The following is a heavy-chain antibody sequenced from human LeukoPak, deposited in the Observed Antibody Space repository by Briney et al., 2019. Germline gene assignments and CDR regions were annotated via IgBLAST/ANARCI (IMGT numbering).Heavy chain of an antibody. V-gene: IGHV4-38-2*01. D-gene: IGHD3-3*01. J-gene: IGHJ2*01. CDR2: IYHSGST. Sequence: SETLSLTCAVSGYSISSGYYWGWIRQPPGKGLEWIGSIYHSGSTYYNPSLKSRVTISVDTSKNQFSLKLSSVTAADTAVYYCARQGALRFLEWFPRNWYFDLWGRGTLVTVSS. CDR3: ARQGALRFLEWFPRNWYFDL. CDR1: GYSISSGYY.